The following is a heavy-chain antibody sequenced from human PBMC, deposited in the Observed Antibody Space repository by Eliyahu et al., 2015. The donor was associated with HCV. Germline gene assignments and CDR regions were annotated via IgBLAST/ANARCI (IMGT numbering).Heavy chain of an antibody. CDR2: IGPDNXXT. J-gene: IGHJ4*02. CDR3: ARAASGHDY. Sequence: QVQLEQSGTEVKKPGASVKVSCXXSGYSIXIYGISGVRXAPGQGLEWMGWIGPDNXXTNYAQNLQGRVTMTADTSTNTAYMELRSLRSDDTAVYYCARAASGHDYWGQGTQVIVSP. CDR1: GYSIXIYG. V-gene: IGHV1-18*01. D-gene: IGHD1-26*01.